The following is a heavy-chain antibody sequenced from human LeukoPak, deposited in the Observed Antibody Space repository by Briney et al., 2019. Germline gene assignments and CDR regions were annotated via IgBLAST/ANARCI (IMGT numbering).Heavy chain of an antibody. CDR1: GYSFTSYW. V-gene: IGHV5-10-1*01. D-gene: IGHD3-10*01. CDR3: ARQFHYYGSGDGIDY. J-gene: IGHJ4*02. Sequence: GESLKISCKGSGYSFTSYWISWVRQMPGKGLEWMGRIDPSDSYTNYSPSFQGHVTISADKSISTAYLQWSSLKASDTAMYYCARQFHYYGSGDGIDYWGQGTLVTVSS. CDR2: IDPSDSYT.